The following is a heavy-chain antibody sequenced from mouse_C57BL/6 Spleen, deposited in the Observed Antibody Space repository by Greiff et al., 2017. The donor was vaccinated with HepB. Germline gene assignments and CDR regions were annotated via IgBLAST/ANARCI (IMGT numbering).Heavy chain of an antibody. CDR2: IYPGDGDT. Sequence: QVQLQQSGAELVKPGASVKISCKASGYAFSSYWMNWVKQRPGKGLEWIGQIYPGDGDTNYNGKFKGKATLTADKSSSTAYMQLSSLTSEDSAVYFCASSFITTVVARGYAMDYWGQGTSVTVSS. D-gene: IGHD1-1*01. CDR3: ASSFITTVVARGYAMDY. V-gene: IGHV1-80*01. J-gene: IGHJ4*01. CDR1: GYAFSSYW.